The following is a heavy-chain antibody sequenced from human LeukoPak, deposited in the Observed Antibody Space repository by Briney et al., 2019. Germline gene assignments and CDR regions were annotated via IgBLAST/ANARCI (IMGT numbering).Heavy chain of an antibody. CDR3: ARSGLRYLDLNPPDV. Sequence: GGSLRLSCAASGFTFSDYYMSWIRQAPGKGLEWVSYISSSGSTIYYADSVKGRFTISRDNAKNSLYLQMNSLRAEDTAVYYCARSGLRYLDLNPPDVWGQGTTVTVSS. D-gene: IGHD3-9*01. J-gene: IGHJ6*02. CDR2: ISSSGSTI. CDR1: GFTFSDYY. V-gene: IGHV3-11*01.